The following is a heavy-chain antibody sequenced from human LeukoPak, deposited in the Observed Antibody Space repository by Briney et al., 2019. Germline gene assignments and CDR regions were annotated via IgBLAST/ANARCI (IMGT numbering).Heavy chain of an antibody. J-gene: IGHJ4*02. CDR3: ARAGVLYDYVWGSLDY. D-gene: IGHD3-16*01. V-gene: IGHV3-23*01. CDR2: ISGSGGST. CDR1: GFTFSSYA. Sequence: GGSLRLSCAASGFTFSSYAMSWVRQAPGKGLEWVSAISGSGGSTYYADSVKGRFTISRDNSKNTLYLQMNSLRAEDTAVYYCARAGVLYDYVWGSLDYWGQGTLVTVSS.